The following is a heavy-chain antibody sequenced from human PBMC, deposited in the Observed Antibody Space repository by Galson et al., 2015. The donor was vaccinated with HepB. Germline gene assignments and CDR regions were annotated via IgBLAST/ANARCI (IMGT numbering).Heavy chain of an antibody. CDR3: ARAVGYCSSTSCYYYYYYYGMDV. CDR2: ISSSSSYI. V-gene: IGHV3-21*01. D-gene: IGHD2-2*01. CDR1: GFTFRSYS. Sequence: LRLSCSASGFTFRSYSMSWVRQAPGKGLGGGSSISSSSSYIYYADSVEGRFTISRDNAKNSLYLQMNSLRAEDTAVYYCARAVGYCSSTSCYYYYYYYGMDVWGQGTTVTVYS. J-gene: IGHJ6*02.